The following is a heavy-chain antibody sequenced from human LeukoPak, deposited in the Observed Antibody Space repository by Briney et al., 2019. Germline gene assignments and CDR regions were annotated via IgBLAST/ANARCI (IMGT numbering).Heavy chain of an antibody. Sequence: ASVKVSRKASGYTFTGYYTHWVRQAPGQGLEWMGWINPNSGGTNYAQKFQGRVTMTRDTSISTAYMELSRLRSDDTAVYYVARPTYCSSPSCYPLGASGAQGPLVTV. V-gene: IGHV1-2*02. CDR2: INPNSGGT. J-gene: IGHJ4*02. D-gene: IGHD2-2*01. CDR3: ARPTYCSSPSCYPLGAS. CDR1: GYTFTGYY.